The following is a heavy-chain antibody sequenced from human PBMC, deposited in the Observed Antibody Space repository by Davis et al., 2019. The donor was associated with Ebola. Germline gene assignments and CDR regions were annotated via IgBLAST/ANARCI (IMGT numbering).Heavy chain of an antibody. CDR1: GFTFSSYG. V-gene: IGHV3-33*01. J-gene: IGHJ4*02. Sequence: GGSLRLSCAASGFTFSSYGMHWVRQAPGKGLEWVAVIWYDGSNKYYADSVKGRFTISRDNAKNSLYLQMNSLRAEDTAVYYCARVRSRGDGSGWSRIDYWGQGTLVTVSS. D-gene: IGHD6-19*01. CDR3: ARVRSRGDGSGWSRIDY. CDR2: IWYDGSNK.